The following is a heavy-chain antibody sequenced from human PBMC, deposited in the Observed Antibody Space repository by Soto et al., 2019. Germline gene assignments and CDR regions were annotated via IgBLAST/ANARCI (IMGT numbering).Heavy chain of an antibody. CDR3: ARDGSGGSCYPGMDV. D-gene: IGHD2-15*01. CDR1: GFNFNSYT. J-gene: IGHJ6*02. CDR2: ISSSGYI. V-gene: IGHV3-21*01. Sequence: EVQLVESGGGLVKPGGSLRLSCAASGFNFNSYTINWVRQAPGKRLEWLSSISSSGYIFSTDSVRGRFTISRDNAKNSVYLQINSRRAEDTAVYFCARDGSGGSCYPGMDVWGQGTTVTVSS.